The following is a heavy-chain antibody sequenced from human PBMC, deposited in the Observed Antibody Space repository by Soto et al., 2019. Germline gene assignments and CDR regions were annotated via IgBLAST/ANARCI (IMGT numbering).Heavy chain of an antibody. J-gene: IGHJ1*01. D-gene: IGHD3-22*01. CDR1: GYTFTSYG. Sequence: QVQLVQSGAEVKKPGASVKVSCKASGYTFTSYGISWVRQAPGQGLEWMGWISAYNGNTNYAQKSQGRDTITVATATSTGSMELRSLISDDTARYSYATAVDYYGRSRYYAHEYFHHWGQGTMVTVSS. V-gene: IGHV1-18*01. CDR2: ISAYNGNT. CDR3: ATAVDYYGRSRYYAHEYFHH.